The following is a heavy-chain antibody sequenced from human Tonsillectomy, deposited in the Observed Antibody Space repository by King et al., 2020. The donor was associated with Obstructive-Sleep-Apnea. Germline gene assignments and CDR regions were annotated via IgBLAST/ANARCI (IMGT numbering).Heavy chain of an antibody. Sequence: QLVESGGGLVKPGGSLRLSCAASGFTFSNAWMSWVRQTPGKGLEWVGRIKSKTDGGTTDYAAPVKGRFTISRDDSKNTLYLQMNSLKTEDTAVYYCTTVGHYPGYCSGGSCPDFDYWGQGTLVTVSS. J-gene: IGHJ4*02. V-gene: IGHV3-15*01. CDR2: IKSKTDGGTT. D-gene: IGHD2-15*01. CDR1: GFTFSNAW. CDR3: TTVGHYPGYCSGGSCPDFDY.